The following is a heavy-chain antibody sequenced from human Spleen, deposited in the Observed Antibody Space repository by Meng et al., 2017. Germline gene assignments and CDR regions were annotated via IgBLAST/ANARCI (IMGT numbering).Heavy chain of an antibody. CDR3: ATVPTRGYGYAYSFDF. V-gene: IGHV4-61*01. D-gene: IGHD5-18*01. CDR1: GGSVNSDNYY. Sequence: GSLRLSCTVSGGSVNSDNYYWSWVRQPPGKGLEWIGYMYYSGSTNYNPSLNSRVTISVDTSMNQFSLKVSSVTAADTAVYYCATVPTRGYGYAYSFDFWGQGTLVTVSS. CDR2: MYYSGST. J-gene: IGHJ4*02.